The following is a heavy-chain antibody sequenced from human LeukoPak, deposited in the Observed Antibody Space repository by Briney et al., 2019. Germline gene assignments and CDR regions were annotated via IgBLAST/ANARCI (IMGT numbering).Heavy chain of an antibody. Sequence: TGRSLRLSCAASGFNFNNHVMHWVRQAPGKGLEWVAVISFDGSDKYYGDSVKGRFTISRDNAKNSLYLQMNSLRAEDTAVYYCARDREDIVVVPAADSHYYYYYYMDVWGKGTTVTISS. J-gene: IGHJ6*03. CDR3: ARDREDIVVVPAADSHYYYYYYMDV. V-gene: IGHV3-33*08. CDR2: ISFDGSDK. D-gene: IGHD2-2*01. CDR1: GFNFNNHV.